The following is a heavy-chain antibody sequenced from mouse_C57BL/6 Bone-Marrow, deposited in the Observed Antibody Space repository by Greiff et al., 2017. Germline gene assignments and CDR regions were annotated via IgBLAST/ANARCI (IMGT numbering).Heavy chain of an antibody. CDR1: EYEFPSHD. CDR2: INSDGGST. Sequence: EVMLVESGGGLVQPGESLKLSCESNEYEFPSHDMSWVRKTPEKRLELVAAINSDGGSTYYPDTMERRFIISRDNTKKTLYLQMSSLMSEDTALYYCARHQFITTVVGCFDYWGQGTTLTVSS. D-gene: IGHD1-1*01. V-gene: IGHV5-2*01. CDR3: ARHQFITTVVGCFDY. J-gene: IGHJ2*01.